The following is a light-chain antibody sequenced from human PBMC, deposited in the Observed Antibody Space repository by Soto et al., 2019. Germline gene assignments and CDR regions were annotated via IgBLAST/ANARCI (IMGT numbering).Light chain of an antibody. Sequence: DIQMTQSPSSLSASVGDRVTITCRASQSIAIYLNWYQQKPGKAPKLLIYAASSLQSGVPSRFSGSGSGTDFTLTISSLQPEDFASYYCQQSDTTSWTFGQGTKVEIK. J-gene: IGKJ1*01. CDR3: QQSDTTSWT. CDR2: AAS. CDR1: QSIAIY. V-gene: IGKV1-39*01.